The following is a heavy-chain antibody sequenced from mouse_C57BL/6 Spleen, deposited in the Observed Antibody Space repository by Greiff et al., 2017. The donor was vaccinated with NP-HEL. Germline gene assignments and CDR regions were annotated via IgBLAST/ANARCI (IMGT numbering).Heavy chain of an antibody. CDR1: GYTFTSYW. D-gene: IGHD2-4*01. J-gene: IGHJ4*01. CDR3: ARRVYDYGGAMDY. Sequence: QVQLQQPGAELVRPGSSVKLSCKASGYTFTSYWMDWVKQRPGQGLEWIGNIYPSDSETHYNQKFKDKATLTVDKSSSTAYMQLSSLTSEDSAVYYCARRVYDYGGAMDYWGQGTSVTVSS. CDR2: IYPSDSET. V-gene: IGHV1-61*01.